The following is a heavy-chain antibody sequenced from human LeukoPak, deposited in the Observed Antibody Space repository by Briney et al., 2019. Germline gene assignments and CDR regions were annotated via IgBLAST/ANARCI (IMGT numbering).Heavy chain of an antibody. CDR2: INPSGGST. J-gene: IGHJ4*02. Sequence: ASVKVSCKASGYTFTSYYMHWLRQAPGQGLEWMGIINPSGGSTSYAQKFQGRVTMTRDTSTSTAYMELRSLRSDDTAVYYCARDQGLSPVGVHHEDAFDYWGQGTLVTVSS. CDR3: ARDQGLSPVGVHHEDAFDY. V-gene: IGHV1-46*01. D-gene: IGHD1-26*01. CDR1: GYTFTSYY.